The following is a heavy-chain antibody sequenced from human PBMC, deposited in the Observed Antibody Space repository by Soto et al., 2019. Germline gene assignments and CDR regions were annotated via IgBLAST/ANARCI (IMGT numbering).Heavy chain of an antibody. CDR3: ARKVVVPTSDWFDP. Sequence: QVQLVQSGAEVKKPGASVKVSCKASGYTFVNYDISWVRQAPGQGLEWMGWISVYNGNTNYAQKVQGRVTMTTDTSTSTDYMELRSLRSDDTAVYYCARKVVVPTSDWFDPWGQGTLVTVSS. J-gene: IGHJ5*02. V-gene: IGHV1-18*01. D-gene: IGHD2-21*01. CDR1: GYTFVNYD. CDR2: ISVYNGNT.